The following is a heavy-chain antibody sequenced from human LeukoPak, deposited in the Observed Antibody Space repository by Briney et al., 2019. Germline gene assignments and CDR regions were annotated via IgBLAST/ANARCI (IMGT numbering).Heavy chain of an antibody. J-gene: IGHJ4*02. CDR1: GFTFSSYS. CDR3: ARGLELRYYFDY. CDR2: ISSSSYI. Sequence: GGSLRLSCAASGFTFSSYSMNWVREAPGKGLEWVSSISSSSYIYYADSVKGRFTISRDNAKNSLYLQMNSLRAEDTAVYYCARGLELRYYFDYWGQGTLVTVSS. V-gene: IGHV3-21*01. D-gene: IGHD1-7*01.